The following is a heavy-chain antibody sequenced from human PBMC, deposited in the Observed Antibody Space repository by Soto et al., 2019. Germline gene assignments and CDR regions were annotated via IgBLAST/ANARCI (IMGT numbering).Heavy chain of an antibody. CDR2: IIPILGIA. Sequence: ASVKVSCKASGGAFSSYTISWVRQAPGQRLEWMGRIIPILGIANYAQKFQGRVTITADKSTSTAYMELSSLRSEDTAVYYCARDRPAAIFPAFDIWGQGTMVTVSS. J-gene: IGHJ3*02. D-gene: IGHD2-2*01. V-gene: IGHV1-69*04. CDR3: ARDRPAAIFPAFDI. CDR1: GGAFSSYT.